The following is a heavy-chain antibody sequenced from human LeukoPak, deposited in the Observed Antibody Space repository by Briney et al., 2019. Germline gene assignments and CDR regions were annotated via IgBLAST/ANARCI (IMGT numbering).Heavy chain of an antibody. CDR2: IYNTGST. CDR1: GGSISSYY. J-gene: IGHJ4*02. CDR3: ARGSGSYYGSGSYPPDY. Sequence: PSETLSLTCTVSGGSISSYYWSWIRQPPGKGLEGIGYIYNTGSTNYNPSLKSRVTISVDTSKNQFSLKLSSVTAADTAVYYCARGSGSYYGSGSYPPDYWGQGTLVTVSS. V-gene: IGHV4-59*01. D-gene: IGHD3-10*01.